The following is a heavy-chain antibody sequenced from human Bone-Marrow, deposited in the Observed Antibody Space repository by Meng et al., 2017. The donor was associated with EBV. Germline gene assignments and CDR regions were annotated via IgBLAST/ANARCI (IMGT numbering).Heavy chain of an antibody. CDR1: GFTFSSYS. V-gene: IGHV3-21*01. CDR2: ISSSSSYI. CDR3: AREEEGTYCGGDCYSDY. Sequence: VQGVGSGGGRVKPGGSLRLSWAASGFTFSSYSMNWVRQAPGKGLEWVSSISSSSSYIYYADSVKGRFTISRDNAKNSLYLQMNSLRAEDTAVYYCAREEEGTYCGGDCYSDYWGQGTLVTVSS. J-gene: IGHJ4*02. D-gene: IGHD2-21*02.